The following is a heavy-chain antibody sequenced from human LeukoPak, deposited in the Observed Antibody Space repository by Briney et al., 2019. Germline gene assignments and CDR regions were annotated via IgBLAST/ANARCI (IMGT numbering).Heavy chain of an antibody. J-gene: IGHJ1*01. CDR2: IKEDGSKK. Sequence: PGGSLTLSCVVSGFSFSSYWMSWVRQAPGKGLEWVANIKEDGSKKSYVDSVKGRFTISRDNAKNSLSLQMDSLRVEDTAVYYCAKEEGYYYDSGGYYVEYFQHWGQGTLVTVSS. V-gene: IGHV3-7*03. D-gene: IGHD3-22*01. CDR1: GFSFSSYW. CDR3: AKEEGYYYDSGGYYVEYFQH.